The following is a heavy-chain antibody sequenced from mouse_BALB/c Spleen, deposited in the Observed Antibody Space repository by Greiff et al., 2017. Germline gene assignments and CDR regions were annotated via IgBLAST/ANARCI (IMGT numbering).Heavy chain of an antibody. CDR3: AIDGDYAWFAY. CDR1: SYTFTDYA. D-gene: IGHD2-13*01. Sequence: VQLQQSGPELVRPGVSVKISCKGSSYTFTDYAMHWVKQSHAKSLEWIGVISTYYGTTNYNQKFKGKATMTVDKSSSTAYMELASLTSEDSAVYYCAIDGDYAWFAYWGQGTLVTVSA. J-gene: IGHJ3*01. CDR2: ISTYYGTT. V-gene: IGHV1-67*01.